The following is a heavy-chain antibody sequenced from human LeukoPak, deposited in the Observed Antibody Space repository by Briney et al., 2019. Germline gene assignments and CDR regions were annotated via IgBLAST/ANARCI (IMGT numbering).Heavy chain of an antibody. CDR1: GYTFTSYG. J-gene: IGHJ6*02. D-gene: IGHD6-13*01. Sequence: ASVKVSCKASGYTFTSYGISWVRQAPGQGLEWMGWISAYNGNTNYAQKLQGRVTMTTDTSTSAAYMELRSLRPDDTAVYYCARDVGSSWPPVPDVWGQGTTVTVSS. V-gene: IGHV1-18*01. CDR3: ARDVGSSWPPVPDV. CDR2: ISAYNGNT.